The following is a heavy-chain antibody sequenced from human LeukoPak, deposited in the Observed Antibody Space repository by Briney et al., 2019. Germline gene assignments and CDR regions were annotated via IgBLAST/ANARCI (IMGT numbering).Heavy chain of an antibody. D-gene: IGHD2-15*01. J-gene: IGHJ4*02. V-gene: IGHV3-23*01. CDR2: ISGSDGGT. CDR3: AKSPVSSCRGSFCYPFDY. CDR1: GFTFSTYA. Sequence: PGGSLRLSCAASGFTFSTYAMSWVRQIPGKGLEWVSAISGSDGGTYYVDSVKGRFTISRDNSRNTLYLQMNTLRAEDTAVYFCAKSPVSSCRGSFCYPFDYWGQGNLVTVSS.